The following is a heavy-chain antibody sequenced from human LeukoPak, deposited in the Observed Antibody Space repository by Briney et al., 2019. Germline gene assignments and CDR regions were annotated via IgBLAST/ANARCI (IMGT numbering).Heavy chain of an antibody. CDR2: IYYSGST. V-gene: IGHV4-31*03. D-gene: IGHD2-15*01. Sequence: SQTLSLTCTVSGGSISSGGYYWSWIRQHPGRGLEWIEYIYYSGSTYYNPSLKSRVTISVNTSKNQFSLKLSSVTAADTAVYYCARADCSGGSCPFDYWGQGTLVTVSS. CDR3: ARADCSGGSCPFDY. J-gene: IGHJ4*02. CDR1: GGSISSGGYY.